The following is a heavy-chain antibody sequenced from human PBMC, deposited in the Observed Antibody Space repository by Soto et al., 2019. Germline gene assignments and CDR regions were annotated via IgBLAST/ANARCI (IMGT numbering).Heavy chain of an antibody. CDR1: GFTFTEYF. CDR2: TGNKANNYNT. J-gene: IGHJ3*02. Sequence: PGGSLRLSCAASGFTFTEYFMDWVRQAPGKGLEGVGRTGNKANNYNTQYGASVKGRFTISRDDSMKSVYLQMNSLKTEDTAVYYCARGGDTLDIWGQGTM. V-gene: IGHV3-72*01. CDR3: ARGGDTLDI.